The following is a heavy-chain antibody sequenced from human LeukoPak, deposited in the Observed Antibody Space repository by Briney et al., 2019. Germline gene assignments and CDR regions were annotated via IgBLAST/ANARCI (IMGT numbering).Heavy chain of an antibody. Sequence: GGSLRLSCAASGITFSSYGMHWVRQAPGKGLEWVAVISYDGNNKYYADSVKGRFTISRDNSKNTLYLQMNSLRAEDTAVYYCARGGQGYDLNWFDPWGQGTLVTVSS. J-gene: IGHJ5*02. V-gene: IGHV3-30*03. D-gene: IGHD3-3*01. CDR2: ISYDGNNK. CDR3: ARGGQGYDLNWFDP. CDR1: GITFSSYG.